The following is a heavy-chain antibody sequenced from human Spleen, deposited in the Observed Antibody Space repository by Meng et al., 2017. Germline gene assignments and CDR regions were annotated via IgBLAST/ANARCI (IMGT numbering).Heavy chain of an antibody. CDR1: GGSFSDYY. J-gene: IGHJ4*02. CDR2: INHRGNT. D-gene: IGHD4-11*01. CDR3: ARGPTTVAHDFDY. V-gene: IGHV4-34*01. Sequence: HVELQQWGSGLLNPSETLSLTCVVSGGSFSDYYWSWTRQPPGKGLEWIGEINHRGNTNYNSFLESRVTISVDTSQNSLSLKLSSVTAADSAVYYCARGPTTVAHDFDYWGQGTLVTVFS.